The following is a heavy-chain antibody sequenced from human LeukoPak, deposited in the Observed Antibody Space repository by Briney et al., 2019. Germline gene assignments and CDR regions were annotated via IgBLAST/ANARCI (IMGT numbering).Heavy chain of an antibody. CDR3: ARSRARSYYDSSGYINY. Sequence: PSETLSLTCTVSGGSVSSSSYYWAWIRQPPGKGLEWIGSIYYSGSTSYNPSLKSRVTISVDTSKNQFSLKLSSVTAADTAVYYCARSRARSYYDSSGYINYWGQGTLVTVSS. D-gene: IGHD3-22*01. J-gene: IGHJ4*02. CDR2: IYYSGST. CDR1: GGSVSSSSYY. V-gene: IGHV4-39*01.